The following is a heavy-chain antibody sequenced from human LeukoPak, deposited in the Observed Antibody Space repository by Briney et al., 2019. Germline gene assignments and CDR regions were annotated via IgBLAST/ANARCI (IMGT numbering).Heavy chain of an antibody. CDR2: ISSSGSTI. CDR1: GFTFSSYE. Sequence: GGSLRLSCAASGFTFSSYEMNWVRQAPGKGLEWVSYISSSGSTIYYADSVKGRFTISRDNAKNSLYLQMNSLRAEDTAVYYCARGGQWLVIRWGKIDYWGQGTLVTVSS. V-gene: IGHV3-48*03. D-gene: IGHD6-19*01. CDR3: ARGGQWLVIRWGKIDY. J-gene: IGHJ4*02.